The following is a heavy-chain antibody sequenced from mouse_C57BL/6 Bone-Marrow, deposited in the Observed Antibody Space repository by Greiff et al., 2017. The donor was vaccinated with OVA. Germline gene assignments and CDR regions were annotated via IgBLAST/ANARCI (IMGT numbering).Heavy chain of an antibody. D-gene: IGHD3-2*02. CDR3: TVEQLRRTVDY. J-gene: IGHJ2*01. Sequence: VQLKPSWAELVRPGASVKLSCTASGFNIKDDYMHWVKQRPEQGLEWIGWIDPENGDTEYASKFQGKATITADTSSNTAYLQLSSLTSEDTAVYYCTVEQLRRTVDYWGQGTTLTVSS. CDR2: IDPENGDT. CDR1: GFNIKDDY. V-gene: IGHV14-4*01.